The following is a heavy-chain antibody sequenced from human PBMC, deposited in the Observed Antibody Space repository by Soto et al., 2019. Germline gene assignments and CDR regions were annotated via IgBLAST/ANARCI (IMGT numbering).Heavy chain of an antibody. CDR2: INPTGGGT. D-gene: IGHD6-13*01. J-gene: IGHJ6*02. V-gene: IGHV1-46*03. CDR3: AIDGSSKSWSFYSDIEV. CDR1: GYVFTNYF. Sequence: QVQLVQSGAEVQKPGASVKVSCKASGYVFTNYFMHWLRQAPGQGLEWMGIINPTGGGTSYAQKFEGRFTMTRDSATSTVDMDLISVRSKDTALYFCAIDGSSKSWSFYSDIEVWGQ.